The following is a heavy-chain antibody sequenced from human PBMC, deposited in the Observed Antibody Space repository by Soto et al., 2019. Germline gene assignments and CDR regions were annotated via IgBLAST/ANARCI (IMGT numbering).Heavy chain of an antibody. J-gene: IGHJ4*02. CDR3: TRGPRVTSAGTSAY. Sequence: PGWYLRLSCAGSGFTFTMYWLHWVRQVPGKGPVWVARIYNDGTYADYADSVKGRFTISRDNAKDTLYLQMNDLRAEESALYHCTRGPRVTSAGTSAYWGPGTHVTVSS. CDR2: IYNDGTYA. D-gene: IGHD6-13*01. CDR1: GFTFTMYW. V-gene: IGHV3-74*01.